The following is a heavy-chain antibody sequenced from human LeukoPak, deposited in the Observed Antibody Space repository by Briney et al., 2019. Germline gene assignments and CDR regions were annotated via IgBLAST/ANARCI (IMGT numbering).Heavy chain of an antibody. CDR2: IYYSGIT. D-gene: IGHD3-10*02. V-gene: IGHV4-31*03. CDR3: ARAPQPYFGGGYYFDY. CDR1: GGSIYSGNYY. Sequence: SETLSLTCSVSGGSIYSGNYYWSWIRQHPGKALEWIGYIYYSGITHYNPSLKSRVTISGDTSKNQFSLKLNSVTAADTAVYYCARAPQPYFGGGYYFDYWGQGTLVTVSS. J-gene: IGHJ4*02.